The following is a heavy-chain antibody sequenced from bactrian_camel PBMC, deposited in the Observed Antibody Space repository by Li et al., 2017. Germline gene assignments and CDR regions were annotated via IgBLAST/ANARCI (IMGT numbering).Heavy chain of an antibody. D-gene: IGHD2*01. CDR1: GHTYSSHC. V-gene: IGHV3S1*01. Sequence: HVQLVESGGGSVQAGESLRLSCAASGHTYSSHCMAWFRQAPGKEREGVARIATGSGNTYYADSVKGRLTISQDNAKNTVYLQMNSLKPEDTAMYYCAARGPYCYTKLSVRDFTYWGQGTQVTVS. CDR3: AARGPYCYTKLSVRDFTY. J-gene: IGHJ6*01. CDR2: IATGSGNT.